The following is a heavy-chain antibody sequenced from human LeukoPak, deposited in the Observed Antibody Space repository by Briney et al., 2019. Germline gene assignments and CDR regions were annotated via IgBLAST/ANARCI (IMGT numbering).Heavy chain of an antibody. CDR1: GYTFTGYY. V-gene: IGHV1-2*02. CDR2: INPNSGDK. Sequence: ASVKVSCKASGYTFTGYYMHWVRQAPGQGLEWMGWINPNSGDKNYADKFQGRVTITRDTSISTPYMELSRLRSDDTAVYYCARDRGVEYSSAFAYWGQGTLVTVSS. D-gene: IGHD6-6*01. J-gene: IGHJ4*02. CDR3: ARDRGVEYSSAFAY.